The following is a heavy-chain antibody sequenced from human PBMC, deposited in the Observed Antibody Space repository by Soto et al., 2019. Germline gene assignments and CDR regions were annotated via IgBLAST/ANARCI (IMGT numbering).Heavy chain of an antibody. CDR1: GYTFTSYG. D-gene: IGHD1-26*01. CDR3: ARVVGALGPWFDP. J-gene: IGHJ5*02. V-gene: IGHV1-18*01. Sequence: QVQLVQSGAEVMKPGASVKVSCKASGYTFTSYGISWVRQAPGQGLEWMGRISAYNGNTNYAQKLQGRVTMTPYTSTRPAYMELTSLRSDDTAVYYCARVVGALGPWFDPWGQGTLVTVSS. CDR2: ISAYNGNT.